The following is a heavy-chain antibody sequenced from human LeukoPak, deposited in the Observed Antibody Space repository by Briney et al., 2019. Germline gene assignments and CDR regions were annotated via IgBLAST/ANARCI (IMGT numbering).Heavy chain of an antibody. J-gene: IGHJ4*02. Sequence: PSETLSLTCTVSGGSIVSSSFYWIWVRQPPGKGLEWIGNIYYSGSTYYNPSLKSRVTISVDTSKNQFSLKLSSVTAADTAVYYCARRGYSYADFDYWGQGTLVTVSS. CDR2: IYYSGST. D-gene: IGHD5-18*01. CDR1: GGSIVSSSFY. CDR3: ARRGYSYADFDY. V-gene: IGHV4-39*01.